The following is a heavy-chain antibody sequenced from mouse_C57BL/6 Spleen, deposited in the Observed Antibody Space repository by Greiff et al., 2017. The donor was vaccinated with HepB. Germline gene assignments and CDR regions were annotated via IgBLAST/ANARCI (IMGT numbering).Heavy chain of an antibody. D-gene: IGHD2-1*01. Sequence: VQLQQSGPELVKPGASVKISCKASGYTFTDYYINWVKQRPGQGLEWIGWIFPGSGSTYYNEKFKGKATLTVDKSSSTAYMLLSSLTSEDSAVYCCARPYGNYVDAMDYWGQGTSVTVSS. J-gene: IGHJ4*01. CDR3: ARPYGNYVDAMDY. CDR2: IFPGSGST. V-gene: IGHV1-75*01. CDR1: GYTFTDYY.